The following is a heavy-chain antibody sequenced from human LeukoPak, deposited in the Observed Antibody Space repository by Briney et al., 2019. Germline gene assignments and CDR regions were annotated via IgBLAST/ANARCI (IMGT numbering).Heavy chain of an antibody. V-gene: IGHV1-69*05. D-gene: IGHD6-19*01. CDR2: IFPIFGTT. J-gene: IGHJ4*02. CDR3: ARDLYSSGWALDY. Sequence: SVKVSCKASGGTFSSYAISWVRQAPRQGLEWMGGIFPIFGTTNYAQKFQGRVTITTDESTSTAYMELRSLRSEDTAVYYCARDLYSSGWALDYWGQGTLVTVSS. CDR1: GGTFSSYA.